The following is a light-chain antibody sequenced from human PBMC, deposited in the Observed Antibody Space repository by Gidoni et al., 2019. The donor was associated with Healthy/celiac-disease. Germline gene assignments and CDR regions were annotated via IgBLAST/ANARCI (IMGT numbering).Light chain of an antibody. CDR2: SAS. Sequence: DVQMKQSPPSVSASLGDSVTITCRASENIDDWLAWYQHKPGKSPVLLVYSASTLQNGVPSRFRASGSGTHFTFITNILQPDDFATYKCKQADTLSVTFGPGTKVDMK. J-gene: IGKJ3*01. CDR3: KQADTLSVT. V-gene: IGKV1-12*01. CDR1: ENIDDW.